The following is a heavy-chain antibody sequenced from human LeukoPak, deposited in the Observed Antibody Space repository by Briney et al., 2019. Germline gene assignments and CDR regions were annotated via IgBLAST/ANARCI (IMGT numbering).Heavy chain of an antibody. Sequence: ASVKVSCKASGYTFTSYYTHWVRQAPGQGLEWMGIIKPSGGSTLYAQKFQGRVTVTSDVSTSTVYVELSSLRSEDTAVYYCAREVPENFNFDYWGQGTLVTVSS. CDR3: AREVPENFNFDY. J-gene: IGHJ4*02. V-gene: IGHV1-46*01. CDR2: IKPSGGST. CDR1: GYTFTSYY. D-gene: IGHD2/OR15-2a*01.